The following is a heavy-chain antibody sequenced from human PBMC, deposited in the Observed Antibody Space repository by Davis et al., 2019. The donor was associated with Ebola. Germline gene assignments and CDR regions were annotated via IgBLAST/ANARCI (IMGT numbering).Heavy chain of an antibody. CDR2: ISRSGSTI. V-gene: IGHV3-11*01. D-gene: IGHD3-3*01. CDR1: GFTFSDYY. Sequence: GGSLRLSCAASGFTFSDYYMSWIRQAPGKGLEWVSYISRSGSTIYYADSVKGRFTISRDNAKNSLYLQMNSLRAEDTAVYYCAKEVLPSHYYYYYGMDVWGQGTTVTVSS. CDR3: AKEVLPSHYYYYYGMDV. J-gene: IGHJ6*02.